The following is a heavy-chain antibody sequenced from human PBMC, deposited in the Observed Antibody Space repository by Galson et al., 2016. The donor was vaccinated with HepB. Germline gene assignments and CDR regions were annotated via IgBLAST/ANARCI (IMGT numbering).Heavy chain of an antibody. Sequence: QSGAEVKKPGESLRISCEGSGSDFTSYWINWVRQMPGKGLEWMARIDPRDSYTKYSPSFQGHVTISSDKSISTAYLQWSSLKASDIGIYYCARGTDYYGLDVWGQGTMVTVSS. CDR2: IDPRDSYT. V-gene: IGHV5-10-1*01. J-gene: IGHJ6*02. CDR3: ARGTDYYGLDV. CDR1: GSDFTSYW.